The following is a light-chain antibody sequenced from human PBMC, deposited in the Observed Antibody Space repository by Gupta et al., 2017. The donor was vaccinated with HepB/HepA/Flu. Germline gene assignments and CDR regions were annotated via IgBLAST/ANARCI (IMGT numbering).Light chain of an antibody. CDR1: SSDVGGYNY. Sequence: QSALTTPPSASGSPGQSVTISCTGTSSDVGGYNYVSWYQHHPGKAPKLIIYEVYHRPSGVPDRFSGSKSGNTASLTVSRLQAEDEANYYCSSYAGSDNLVFGGGTKLTVL. J-gene: IGLJ2*01. CDR2: EVY. CDR3: SSYAGSDNLV. V-gene: IGLV2-8*01.